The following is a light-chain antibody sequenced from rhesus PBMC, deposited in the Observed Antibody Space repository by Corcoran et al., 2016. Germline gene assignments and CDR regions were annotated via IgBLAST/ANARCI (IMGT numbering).Light chain of an antibody. CDR3: YQHSSGYS. CDR2: GAS. J-gene: IGKJ2*01. V-gene: IGKV3-10*01. Sequence: QVILSQSPATLSLSPGERATLSCRASQSVSSYLAWYQQRPGQSPRLLIYGASTRATGVPHRFSGSGSGTDFTLTISSLGPEDVGLYHCYQHSSGYSFGQGTKLEIK. CDR1: QSVSSY.